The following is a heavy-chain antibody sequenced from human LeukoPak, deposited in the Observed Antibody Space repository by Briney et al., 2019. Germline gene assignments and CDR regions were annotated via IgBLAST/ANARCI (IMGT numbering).Heavy chain of an antibody. CDR1: GFTFGDYA. CDR3: TRGLSDCGGDCYIFDY. CDR2: IRSKAYGGTT. D-gene: IGHD2-21*01. V-gene: IGHV3-49*04. Sequence: PGGSLRLSCTASGFTFGDYAMSWVRQAPGKGLEWVGFIRSKAYGGTTEYAASVKGRFTISRDDSKSIAYLQMNSLKTEDTAVYYCTRGLSDCGGDCYIFDYWGQGTLVTVSS. J-gene: IGHJ4*02.